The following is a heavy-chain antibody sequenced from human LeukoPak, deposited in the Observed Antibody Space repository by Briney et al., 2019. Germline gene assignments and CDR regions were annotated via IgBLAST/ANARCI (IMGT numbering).Heavy chain of an antibody. CDR2: FDPEDGET. J-gene: IGHJ4*02. CDR3: ATDTGSGSYLGYFDY. Sequence: ASVKVSCKVSGYALTELSMHWVRQAPGKGLEWMGGFDPEDGETIYAQKFQGRVTMTEDTSTDTAYMELSSLRSEDTAVYYCATDTGSGSYLGYFDYWGQGTLVTVSS. V-gene: IGHV1-24*01. D-gene: IGHD1-26*01. CDR1: GYALTELS.